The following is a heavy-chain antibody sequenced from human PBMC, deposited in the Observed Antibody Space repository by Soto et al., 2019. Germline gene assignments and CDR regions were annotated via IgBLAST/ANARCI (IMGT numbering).Heavy chain of an antibody. Sequence: SETLSLTCTVSGGSISSGGYYWGWIRQHPGKGLEWIGYIYYSGSTYYNPSLKSRVTISVDTSKNQFSLKLSSVTAADTAVYYCAVNYDILTGYPSLGYFQHWGQGTLVTVSS. CDR3: AVNYDILTGYPSLGYFQH. D-gene: IGHD3-9*01. J-gene: IGHJ1*01. V-gene: IGHV4-31*03. CDR1: GGSISSGGYY. CDR2: IYYSGST.